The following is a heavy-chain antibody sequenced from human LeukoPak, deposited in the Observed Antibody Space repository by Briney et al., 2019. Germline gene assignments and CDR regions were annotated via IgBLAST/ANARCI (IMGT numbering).Heavy chain of an antibody. CDR1: GGSFSGYY. CDR3: ARVVYDSSTYPKSYFDF. J-gene: IGHJ4*02. Sequence: SETLSLTCAVYGGSFSGYYWSWIRQPPGKGLEWIGEINHSGSTNYNPSLKSRVTISVDTSKNQFSLKLSSVTAADTAVYYCARVVYDSSTYPKSYFDFWGQGTLVTVSS. CDR2: INHSGST. V-gene: IGHV4-34*01. D-gene: IGHD3-22*01.